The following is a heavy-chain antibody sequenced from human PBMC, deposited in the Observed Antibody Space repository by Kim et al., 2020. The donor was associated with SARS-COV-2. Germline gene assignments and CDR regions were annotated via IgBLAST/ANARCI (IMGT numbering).Heavy chain of an antibody. CDR2: INTNTGNP. CDR1: GYTFTSYA. D-gene: IGHD2-2*01. J-gene: IGHJ4*02. CDR3: ARDGPTPVVGPQLPKANFDY. V-gene: IGHV7-4-1*02. Sequence: ASVKVSCKASGYTFTSYAMNWVRQAPGQGLEWMGWINTNTGNPTYAQGFTGRFVFSLDTSVSTAYLQISSLKAEDTAVYYCARDGPTPVVGPQLPKANFDYWGQGTLVTVSS.